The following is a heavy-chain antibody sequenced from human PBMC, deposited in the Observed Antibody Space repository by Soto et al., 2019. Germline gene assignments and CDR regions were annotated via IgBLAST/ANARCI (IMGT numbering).Heavy chain of an antibody. Sequence: GESLKISCDGSGYSFANYCIALVRQMPGKGLEWMGIFYSGDSDTRYSPSFQGQVVISGDKSINTAYLQWTSLKASDTAMYYCARGSSGFYDYWGQGTLVTVSS. CDR1: GYSFANYC. D-gene: IGHD6-19*01. V-gene: IGHV5-51*01. CDR3: ARGSSGFYDY. CDR2: FYSGDSDT. J-gene: IGHJ4*02.